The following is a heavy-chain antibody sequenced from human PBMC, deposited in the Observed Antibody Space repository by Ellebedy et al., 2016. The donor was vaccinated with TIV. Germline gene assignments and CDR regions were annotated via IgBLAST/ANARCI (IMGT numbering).Heavy chain of an antibody. V-gene: IGHV3-48*02. CDR1: GFTFSSFS. CDR3: AIDVFFGLFD. D-gene: IGHD3/OR15-3a*01. J-gene: IGHJ4*02. CDR2: IGTTTGSI. Sequence: PGGSLRLSCTASGFTFSSFSMNWVRQAPGKGLEWLSYIGTTTGSISYADSAKGRFTISRDNAKNSLHLQMNSLRDEDTAVYYCAIDVFFGLFDWGQGTLVTVSS.